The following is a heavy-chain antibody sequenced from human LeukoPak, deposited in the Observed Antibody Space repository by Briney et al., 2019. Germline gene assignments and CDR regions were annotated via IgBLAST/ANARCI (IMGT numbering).Heavy chain of an antibody. CDR3: RDY. J-gene: IGHJ4*02. D-gene: IGHD5-18*01. CDR1: GFMFASVG. Sequence: PGGTLRLSCVASGFMFASVGMNWVRKAPGKGLEWVSGISGGGDRTYYADSVKGRFTISRDNSKNTLYLQMNSLRAEDTALYGYRDYWGQGTLITVSS. V-gene: IGHV3-23*01. CDR2: ISGGGDRT.